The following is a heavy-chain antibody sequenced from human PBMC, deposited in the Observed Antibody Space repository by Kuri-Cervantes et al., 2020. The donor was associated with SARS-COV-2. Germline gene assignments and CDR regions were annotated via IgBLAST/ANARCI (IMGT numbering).Heavy chain of an antibody. D-gene: IGHD2-2*01. V-gene: IGHV3-21*01. CDR3: ARVACSSSNCAIYYYYMDV. Sequence: GSLRLSCAASGFTFRRYVMHWVRQAPGKGLEWVSSISSGSDYIYYADSMKGRFTISRDNAKSSLFLQLTSLRAEDTAVYYCARVACSSSNCAIYYYYMDVWGKGTTVTVSS. J-gene: IGHJ6*03. CDR2: ISSGSDYI. CDR1: GFTFRRYV.